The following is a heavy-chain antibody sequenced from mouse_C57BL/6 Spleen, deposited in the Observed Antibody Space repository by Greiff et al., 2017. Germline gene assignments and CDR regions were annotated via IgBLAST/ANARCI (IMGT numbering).Heavy chain of an antibody. V-gene: IGHV1-77*01. J-gene: IGHJ2*01. Sequence: QVQLKESGAELVKPGASVKISCKASGYTFTDYYINWVKQRPGQGLAWIGKIGPGSGSTYYTEKFKGKATLTADKSSSTAYMQLSSLTSEYSAVYVCARRTRDGDYCFAYWGQGTPLTVSS. CDR1: GYTFTDYY. D-gene: IGHD3-1*01. CDR2: IGPGSGST. CDR3: ARRTRDGDYCFAY.